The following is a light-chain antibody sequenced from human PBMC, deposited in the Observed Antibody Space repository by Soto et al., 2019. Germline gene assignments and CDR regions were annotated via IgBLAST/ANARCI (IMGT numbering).Light chain of an antibody. Sequence: DIQMTQYPSYLSASVGDTGTIPCRASQSIALSVNWYQQKPGKAPKLLIYVAFTLESGVPSRFSGSGSGTEFTLTIRSLQPEDFATYYCQQSFRSPITFGQGTRLEIK. CDR2: VAF. V-gene: IGKV1-39*01. J-gene: IGKJ5*01. CDR1: QSIALS. CDR3: QQSFRSPIT.